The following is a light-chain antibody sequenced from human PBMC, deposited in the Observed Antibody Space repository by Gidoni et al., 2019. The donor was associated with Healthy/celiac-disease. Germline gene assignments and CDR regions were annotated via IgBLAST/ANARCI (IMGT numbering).Light chain of an antibody. J-gene: IGLJ3*02. Sequence: QAVLTQPPSVSGAPGQRVTNSCTGSSSNIGAGYDVHGYQQLPGTAPKLLIYGNSNRPSGVPDRFSGSKSCTSASLAITGLQAEDEADYYCQSYDSSLSGLYWVFGGGTKLTVL. CDR2: GNS. V-gene: IGLV1-40*01. CDR3: QSYDSSLSGLYWV. CDR1: SSNIGAGYD.